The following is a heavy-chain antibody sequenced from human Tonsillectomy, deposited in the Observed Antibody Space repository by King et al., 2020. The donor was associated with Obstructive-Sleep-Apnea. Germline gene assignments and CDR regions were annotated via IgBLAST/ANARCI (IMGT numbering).Heavy chain of an antibody. J-gene: IGHJ4*02. CDR2: IFSNDEK. CDR1: GFSLSNARMG. Sequence: VTLKESGPVLVKPPETLTLICTVSGFSLSNARMGVSWIRQPPGKALEWLAHIFSNDEKSYRTSLKSRLTISKDTSKSQVVLTMTNMDPVDTATYYCARKSFGHSSSWYNFDYWGQGTLVTVSS. D-gene: IGHD6-13*01. V-gene: IGHV2-26*01. CDR3: ARKSFGHSSSWYNFDY.